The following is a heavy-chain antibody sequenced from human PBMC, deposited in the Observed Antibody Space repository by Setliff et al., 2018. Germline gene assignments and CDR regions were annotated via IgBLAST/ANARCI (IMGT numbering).Heavy chain of an antibody. D-gene: IGHD4-17*01. CDR3: ARDLSTTVMTRSWYYFDY. CDR2: INPYNSNT. Sequence: ASVKVSCKASGYTFTGYYMHWVRQAPGQGLEWMGWINPYNSNTNYAQNFQGRVTMTTDTSTSTAYMELRSLRSDDTAMYYCARDLSTTVMTRSWYYFDYWGQGTLVTVSS. J-gene: IGHJ4*02. V-gene: IGHV1-18*04. CDR1: GYTFTGYY.